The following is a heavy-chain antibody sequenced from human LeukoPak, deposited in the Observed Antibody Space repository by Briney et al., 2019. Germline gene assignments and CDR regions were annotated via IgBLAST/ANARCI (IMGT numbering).Heavy chain of an antibody. D-gene: IGHD2-15*01. Sequence: GGSLRLSCAASGFTFSSYSMTWVRQAPGKGLEWVSYISSSNSYIYYADSVKGRFTVSRDNAKSSVYLQMNSLRAEDTAVYYCASLSGRIFDYWGQGTLVTVSS. CDR2: ISSSNSYI. CDR1: GFTFSSYS. V-gene: IGHV3-21*05. J-gene: IGHJ4*02. CDR3: ASLSGRIFDY.